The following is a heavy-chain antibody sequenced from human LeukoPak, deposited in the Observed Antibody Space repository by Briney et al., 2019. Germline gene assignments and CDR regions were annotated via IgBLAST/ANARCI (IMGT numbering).Heavy chain of an antibody. V-gene: IGHV2-26*01. Sequence: SGPTLVNPTETLTQTCTVSGFSLSNARMGVSWIRQPPGKALEWLAHLFLNDEKSYSTSLKSRLTISKDPSKSQVVLTMTNMDPVDTATYYCARIAPHTALVTNWFAPWGQGTLVTVSS. CDR3: ARIAPHTALVTNWFAP. D-gene: IGHD5-18*01. J-gene: IGHJ5*02. CDR2: LFLNDEK. CDR1: GFSLSNARMG.